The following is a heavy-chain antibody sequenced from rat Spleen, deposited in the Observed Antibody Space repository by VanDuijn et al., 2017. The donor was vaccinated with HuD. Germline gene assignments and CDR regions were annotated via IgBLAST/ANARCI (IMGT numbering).Heavy chain of an antibody. D-gene: IGHD1-1*01. CDR1: TYSITSNY. CDR2: INSAGST. J-gene: IGHJ3*01. CDR3: ARSDGVHYYLPFAD. Sequence: EVQLQESGPGLVKPSQSLSLTCSVTTYSITSNYWNWIRKFPGNKLEWMGYINSAGSTNYNPSLKSRISLTRDTSKNQFFLQVNSVTTEDTATYYCARSDGVHYYLPFADWGQGTLVTASS. V-gene: IGHV3-3*01.